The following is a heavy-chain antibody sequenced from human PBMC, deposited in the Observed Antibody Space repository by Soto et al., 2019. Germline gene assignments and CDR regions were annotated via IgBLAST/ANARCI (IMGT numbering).Heavy chain of an antibody. J-gene: IGHJ5*02. V-gene: IGHV5-10-1*03. CDR3: ARQGLISSSWYSWFDP. CDR2: IDPSDSYT. D-gene: IGHD6-6*01. CDR1: GYIFTNYW. Sequence: EVQLVQSGAEVKKPGESLRISCKGSGYIFTNYWISWVRQMPGKGLEWMGRIDPSDSYTTYSPSFQGHVTISADKSVSTAFLQWTSLQASDTAMYYCARQGLISSSWYSWFDPWGQGTLVTVSS.